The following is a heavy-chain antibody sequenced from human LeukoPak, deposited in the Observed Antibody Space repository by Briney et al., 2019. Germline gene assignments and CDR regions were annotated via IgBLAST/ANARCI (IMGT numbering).Heavy chain of an antibody. V-gene: IGHV4-30-4*08. CDR1: GGSISSGDYY. J-gene: IGHJ4*02. Sequence: PSETLSLTCTVSGGSISSGDYYWSWIRQPPGKGLEGIGYIYYSGSTYYNPSLKSRVTISVDTSKNQFSLKLSSVTAADTAVYYCARQQQLDPYYFDYWGQGTLVTVSS. CDR3: ARQQQLDPYYFDY. D-gene: IGHD6-13*01. CDR2: IYYSGST.